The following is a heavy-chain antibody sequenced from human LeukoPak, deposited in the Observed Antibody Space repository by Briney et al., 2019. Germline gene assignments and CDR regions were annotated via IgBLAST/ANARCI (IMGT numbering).Heavy chain of an antibody. Sequence: GGSLRLSCAASGFTFSSYAVHWVRQAPGKGLEWVAVISHDGSNKYYADSVKGRFTISRDNSKNTLYLQMNSLRAEDTAVYYCATLAAAGTRNYFDYWGQGTLVTVSS. CDR3: ATLAAAGTRNYFDY. CDR2: ISHDGSNK. J-gene: IGHJ4*02. V-gene: IGHV3-30-3*01. CDR1: GFTFSSYA. D-gene: IGHD6-13*01.